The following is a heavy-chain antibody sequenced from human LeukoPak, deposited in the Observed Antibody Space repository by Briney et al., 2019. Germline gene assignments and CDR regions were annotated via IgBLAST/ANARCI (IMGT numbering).Heavy chain of an antibody. CDR2: IYYSGST. V-gene: IGHV4-59*01. D-gene: IGHD2-2*02. CDR3: ARGGYCSSTSCYKALFFDY. Sequence: SETLSLTCAVYGGSFSGYYWSWIRQPPGKGLEWIGYIYYSGSTNYNPSLKSRVTISVDTSKNQFSLNLSSVSAADTAVYYCARGGYCSSTSCYKALFFDYWGQGTLVTVSS. CDR1: GGSFSGYY. J-gene: IGHJ4*02.